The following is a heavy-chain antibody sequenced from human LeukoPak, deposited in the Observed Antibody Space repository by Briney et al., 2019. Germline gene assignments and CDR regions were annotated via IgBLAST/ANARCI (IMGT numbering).Heavy chain of an antibody. D-gene: IGHD2/OR15-2a*01. CDR2: IVPILDIT. CDR3: ATEIGGGPYYFDS. CDR1: GGTFSNYA. J-gene: IGHJ4*02. Sequence: SVKVSCKASGGTFSNYAITWVRQAPGQGFEFMGRIVPILDITNYAQNFQGRVTITADRSTTTAYMELSSLRSDDTAIYYCATEIGGGPYYFDSWGQGTLVTVSS. V-gene: IGHV1-69*04.